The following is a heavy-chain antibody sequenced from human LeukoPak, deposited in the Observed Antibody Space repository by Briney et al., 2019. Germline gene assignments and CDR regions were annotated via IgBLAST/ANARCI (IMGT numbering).Heavy chain of an antibody. V-gene: IGHV4-38-2*01. Sequence: PSETLSLTCGVSGYSISSGYHWGWIRQPTGKVLEWIGSMSHSASTYYNPSLNSRVTISVDTSKNQFSVKLSSVTAADTAVYYCARHHLYDSSDDGRYYFDYWGQGTLVTVSS. CDR3: ARHHLYDSSDDGRYYFDY. CDR2: MSHSAST. J-gene: IGHJ4*02. D-gene: IGHD3-22*01. CDR1: GYSISSGYH.